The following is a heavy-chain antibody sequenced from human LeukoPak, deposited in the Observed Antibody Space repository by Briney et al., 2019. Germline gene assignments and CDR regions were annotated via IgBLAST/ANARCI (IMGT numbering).Heavy chain of an antibody. CDR3: AKVRWGSDNALDS. CDR2: ISYDGSNK. Sequence: GGSLRLSCAASGFTFSSYAIHWVRQAPGKGLEWVALISYDGSNKYYADSVKGRFTISRDKSKNTLYLQMNSLRAEDTAVYYCAKVRWGSDNALDSWGQGTLVTGSS. D-gene: IGHD3-16*01. CDR1: GFTFSSYA. J-gene: IGHJ4*02. V-gene: IGHV3-30*04.